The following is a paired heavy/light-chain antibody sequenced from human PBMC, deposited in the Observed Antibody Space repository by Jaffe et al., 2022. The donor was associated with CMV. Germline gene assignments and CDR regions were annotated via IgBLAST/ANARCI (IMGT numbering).Light chain of an antibody. CDR1: SFNLGSYY. V-gene: IGLV1-47*01. CDR3: ASWVGSLSAWV. J-gene: IGLJ3*02. CDR2: RDN. Sequence: QSVLTQPPSASGTPGQRVTISCSGSSFNLGSYYVYWYQQVPGTAPKLLIYRDNQRPSGVPDRFSGSKSGTSASLAISGLRSEDEADYYCASWVGSLSAWVFGGGTKLTVL.
Heavy chain of an antibody. CDR3: VRHDATTDGVNWFDP. J-gene: IGHJ5*02. CDR2: ISYSGRT. CDR1: GGSISSPTYY. V-gene: IGHV4-39*01. Sequence: QLQLQESGPGLVKPSETLSLTCTVSGGSISSPTYYWGWIRQPPGKGLEWVGTISYSGRTYYNPSLKSRLTVSIDTSKNQFSLKVNSVTAADTAVYYCVRHDATTDGVNWFDPWGQGTLVIVSS.